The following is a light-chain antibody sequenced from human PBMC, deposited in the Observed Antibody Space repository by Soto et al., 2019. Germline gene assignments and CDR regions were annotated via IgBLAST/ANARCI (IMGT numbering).Light chain of an antibody. V-gene: IGKV3-15*01. CDR3: QQYNNWPLT. CDR1: QSVSSS. J-gene: IGKJ4*01. CDR2: GAS. Sequence: EVVITQSPATLSVSPGERATLSCRASQSVSSSLAWYQQKPGQAPRLLIYGASTRATGIPAWFSGSGSGTEFTLTISSLQSEDFAVYYCQQYNNWPLTFGGGTKVDIK.